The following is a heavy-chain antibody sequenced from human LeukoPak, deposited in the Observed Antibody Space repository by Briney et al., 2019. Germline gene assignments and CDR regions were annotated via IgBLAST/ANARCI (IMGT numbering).Heavy chain of an antibody. CDR2: IYSGGST. Sequence: GGSLRLSCAASGFTVSSNYMSWVRQAPGKGLEWVSIIYSGGSTFYADSVKGRFTISRDNSKNTLYLQMNSLRAEDTAVYYCARGQGYYDYVWGSYRYTSEEGGFDYWGQGTLVTVSS. CDR1: GFTVSSNY. V-gene: IGHV3-53*01. J-gene: IGHJ4*02. D-gene: IGHD3-16*02. CDR3: ARGQGYYDYVWGSYRYTSEEGGFDY.